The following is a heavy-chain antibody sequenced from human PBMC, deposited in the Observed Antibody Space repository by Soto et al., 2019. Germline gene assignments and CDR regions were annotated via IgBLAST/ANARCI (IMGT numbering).Heavy chain of an antibody. CDR3: ARRSSSWYFDC. Sequence: EVQLLESGGGLVQPGGSLRLSCAASGFTFSSYAMNWVRQAPGMGLEWVSVISGSGGSTYYADSVKGRFTISRDNSKNTLYLQMNSLRAEDTAVYYCARRSSSWYFDCWGQGTLVTVSS. V-gene: IGHV3-23*01. CDR1: GFTFSSYA. CDR2: ISGSGGST. J-gene: IGHJ4*02. D-gene: IGHD6-13*01.